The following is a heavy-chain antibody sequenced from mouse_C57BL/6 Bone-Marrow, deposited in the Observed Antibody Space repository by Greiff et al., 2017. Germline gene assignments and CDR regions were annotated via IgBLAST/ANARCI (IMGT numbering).Heavy chain of an antibody. D-gene: IGHD1-1*01. J-gene: IGHJ3*01. CDR2: ISSGGSYT. CDR3: ARDYGSPFAY. CDR1: GFTFSSYG. Sequence: EVQGVESGGDLVKPGGSLKLSCAASGFTFSSYGMSWVRQTPDKRLEWVATISSGGSYTYYPDSVKGRFTISRDNAKNTLYLQMSSLKSEDTAMYYCARDYGSPFAYWGQGTLVTVSA. V-gene: IGHV5-6*01.